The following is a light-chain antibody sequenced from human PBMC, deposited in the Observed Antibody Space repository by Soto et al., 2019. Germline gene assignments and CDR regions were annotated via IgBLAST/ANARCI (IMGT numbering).Light chain of an antibody. CDR3: STWDYSLSAHECSA. CDR1: SNNVVSYA. CDR2: VNS. Sequence: QSVLTQEASVSGTVGQKVTLSFTGNSNNVVSYAVGCYQQLSHGAPKTLMFVNSLHSGIPDRFSGSKSGTTASLTISGLYPEEEADYSCSTWDYSLSAHECSAFGGGTKLTVL. J-gene: IGLJ3*02. V-gene: IGLV1-44*01.